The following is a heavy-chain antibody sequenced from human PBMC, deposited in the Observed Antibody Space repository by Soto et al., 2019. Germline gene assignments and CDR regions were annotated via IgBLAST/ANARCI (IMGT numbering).Heavy chain of an antibody. Sequence: ASVKVSCKASGYTFTSYAMHWVRQAPGQRFEWMGWINGANGNTKYSQKFQDRVTITRDTSASTAYMELSSLRSEDTAVYYCARDGAVSGNTNFDSRGQGALVTVPS. CDR2: INGANGNT. V-gene: IGHV1-3*01. CDR3: ARDGAVSGNTNFDS. J-gene: IGHJ4*02. CDR1: GYTFTSYA. D-gene: IGHD3-3*01.